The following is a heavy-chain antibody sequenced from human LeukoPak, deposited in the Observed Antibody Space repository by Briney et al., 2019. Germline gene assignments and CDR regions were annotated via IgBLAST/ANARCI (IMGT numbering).Heavy chain of an antibody. CDR1: GGSFSGYY. CDR3: ARGYDYGVLDY. J-gene: IGHJ4*02. D-gene: IGHD4-17*01. CDR2: INHSGST. V-gene: IGHV4-34*01. Sequence: SETLSLTCAVYGGSFSGYYWSWIRQPPGKGLEWIGEINHSGSTNYNPSLKSRVTISVDTSKNQFSLKLSSVTAADRAVYYCARGYDYGVLDYWGQGTLVTVSS.